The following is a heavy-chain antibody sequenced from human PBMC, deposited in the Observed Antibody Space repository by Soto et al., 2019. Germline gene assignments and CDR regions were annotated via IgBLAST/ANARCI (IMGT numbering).Heavy chain of an antibody. D-gene: IGHD6-19*01. V-gene: IGHV3-21*01. Sequence: GGSLRLSCAASGFTFSSYSMNWVRQAPGKGLEWVSSISSSSSYIYYADSVKGRFTISRDNAKNSLYLQMNNLRAEDTAVYYCVPVGSSGREYFQHWGQGTLVTSPQ. J-gene: IGHJ1*01. CDR1: GFTFSSYS. CDR2: ISSSSSYI. CDR3: VPVGSSGREYFQH.